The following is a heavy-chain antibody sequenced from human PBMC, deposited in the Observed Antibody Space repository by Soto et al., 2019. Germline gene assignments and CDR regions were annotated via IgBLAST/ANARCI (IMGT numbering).Heavy chain of an antibody. CDR3: AKDGNEYCSSTSCYGENWFDP. V-gene: IGHV3-23*01. CDR2: ISGSGGST. Sequence: GSLRLSCAASGFTFSSYAMSWVRQAPGKGLEWVSAISGSGGSTYYADSVKGRFTISRDNSKNTLYLQMNSLRAEDTAVYYCAKDGNEYCSSTSCYGENWFDPWGQGTLVTVSS. D-gene: IGHD2-2*01. CDR1: GFTFSSYA. J-gene: IGHJ5*02.